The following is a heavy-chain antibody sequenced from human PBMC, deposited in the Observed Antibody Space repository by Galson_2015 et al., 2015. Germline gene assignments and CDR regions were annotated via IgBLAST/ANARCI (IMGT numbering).Heavy chain of an antibody. V-gene: IGHV3-23*01. CDR1: GFTFSSYA. D-gene: IGHD3-10*01. CDR3: AKDSMVRGVIFAFDI. CDR2: ISGSGGST. J-gene: IGHJ3*02. Sequence: SMRLSCAASGFTFSSYAMSWVRQAPGKGLEWVSAISGSGGSTYYADSVKGRFTISRDNSKNTLYLQMNSLRAEDTAVYYCAKDSMVRGVIFAFDIWGQGTMVTVSS.